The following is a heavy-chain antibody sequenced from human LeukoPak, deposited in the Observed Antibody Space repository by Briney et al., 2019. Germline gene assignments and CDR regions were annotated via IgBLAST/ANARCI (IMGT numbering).Heavy chain of an antibody. V-gene: IGHV3-74*01. Sequence: PGGSLRLSCAASGYTFSSYWMHWVRQPPGKGLVWVSRITPDGSGVDYADSVKGRFTISRDNAKNTLYLQMHSLGAEDTAVYYCTKDTTGPNDSWGQGTLVTVSS. CDR1: GYTFSSYW. D-gene: IGHD1-1*01. CDR2: ITPDGSGV. CDR3: TKDTTGPNDS. J-gene: IGHJ4*02.